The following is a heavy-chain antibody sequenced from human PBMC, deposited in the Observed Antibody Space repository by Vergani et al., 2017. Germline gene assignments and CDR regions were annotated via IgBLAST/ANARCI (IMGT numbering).Heavy chain of an antibody. D-gene: IGHD6-19*01. V-gene: IGHV1-18*01. CDR3: ARQYSSGLYPYYFDY. Sequence: QVQLVQSGAEVKQPGASVKVSCKASGYTFTSYGISWVRQAPGQGLEWMGWISAYNGNTNYAQKLQGRVTMTTDKSTSTAYMELRSLRSDDTAVYYCARQYSSGLYPYYFDYWGQGTLVTVSS. CDR2: ISAYNGNT. J-gene: IGHJ4*02. CDR1: GYTFTSYG.